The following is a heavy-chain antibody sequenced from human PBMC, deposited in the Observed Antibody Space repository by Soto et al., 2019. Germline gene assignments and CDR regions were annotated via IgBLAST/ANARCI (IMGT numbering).Heavy chain of an antibody. Sequence: QLQLQESGSGLVKPSQTLSLTCAVSGGSISSGGYSWSWIRQPPGKGLEWIGYIYHSGSTYYNPSLKSRVTISVDRSKTQFSLKVSSVSATDTAVYYCARVSIAAANFDYWGQGTLVTVSS. CDR1: GGSISSGGYS. D-gene: IGHD6-13*01. J-gene: IGHJ4*02. V-gene: IGHV4-30-2*01. CDR2: IYHSGST. CDR3: ARVSIAAANFDY.